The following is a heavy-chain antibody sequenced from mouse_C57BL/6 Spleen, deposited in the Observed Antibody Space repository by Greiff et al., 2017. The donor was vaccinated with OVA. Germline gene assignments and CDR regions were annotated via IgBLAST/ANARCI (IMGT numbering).Heavy chain of an antibody. CDR1: GFTFSNYW. Sequence: DVMLVESGGGLVQPGGSMKLSCVASGFTFSNYWMNWVRQSPEKGLEWVAQIRLKSDNYATHYAESVKGRFTISRDASKSSVYLQMNNLRAEDTGIYYCTGGGLGRRYAMDYWGQGTSVTVSS. D-gene: IGHD4-1*01. V-gene: IGHV6-3*01. CDR2: IRLKSDNYAT. J-gene: IGHJ4*01. CDR3: TGGGLGRRYAMDY.